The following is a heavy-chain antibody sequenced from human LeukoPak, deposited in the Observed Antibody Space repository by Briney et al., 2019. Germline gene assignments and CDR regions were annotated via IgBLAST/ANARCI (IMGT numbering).Heavy chain of an antibody. CDR3: ARGSRGYCSSGSCYSFDY. V-gene: IGHV4-39*07. CDR2: INHSGST. J-gene: IGHJ4*02. D-gene: IGHD2-15*01. CDR1: GASITTTTYY. Sequence: SETLSLTCTVSGASITTTTYYWSWIRQPPGKGLEWIGEINHSGSTNYNPSLKSRVTISVDTSKNQFSLKLSSVTAADTAVYYCARGSRGYCSSGSCYSFDYWGQGTLVTVSS.